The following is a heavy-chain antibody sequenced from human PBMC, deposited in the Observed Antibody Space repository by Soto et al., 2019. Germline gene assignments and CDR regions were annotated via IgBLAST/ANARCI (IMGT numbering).Heavy chain of an antibody. CDR2: ISSSSSTI. CDR1: GFTFSSYS. V-gene: IGHV3-48*02. Sequence: EVQLAESGGGLVQPGGSLRLSCAASGFTFSSYSMNWVRQAPGKGLEWVSYISSSSSTIYYADSVKGRFTISRDNAKNSLYLQMKSLRDEDTAVYYCAREKVYDILTGYYYGFGGDYWGQGTLVTVSS. J-gene: IGHJ4*02. D-gene: IGHD3-9*01. CDR3: AREKVYDILTGYYYGFGGDY.